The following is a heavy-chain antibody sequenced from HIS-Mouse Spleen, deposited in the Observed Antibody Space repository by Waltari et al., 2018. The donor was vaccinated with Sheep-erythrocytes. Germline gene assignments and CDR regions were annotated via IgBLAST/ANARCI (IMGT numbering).Heavy chain of an antibody. J-gene: IGHJ4*02. CDR2: ISSSISYI. CDR3: ARVASGATFDY. Sequence: EVQLVESGGGLVKPGGSLRLSCAASGFTFSSYSMNWVRQAPGKGVGGVSPISSSISYIYYADSGKGRFTISRDNAKNSLYRQMNSLRAEDTAVYYCARVASGATFDYWGQGTLVTVSS. V-gene: IGHV3-21*01. D-gene: IGHD1-26*01. CDR1: GFTFSSYS.